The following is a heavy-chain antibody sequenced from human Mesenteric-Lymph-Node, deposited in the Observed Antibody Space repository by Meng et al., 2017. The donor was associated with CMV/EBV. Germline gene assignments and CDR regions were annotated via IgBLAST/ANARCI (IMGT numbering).Heavy chain of an antibody. D-gene: IGHD3-3*01. Sequence: GESLKISCAASGFTFNSYWMHWVRQAPGKGLEWVAVIWYDGSNKYYADSVKGRFTISRDNSKNTLYLQMNSLRAEDTAVYYCAKGGGYYTDDAFDIWGQGTMVTVSS. V-gene: IGHV3-33*06. J-gene: IGHJ3*02. CDR1: GFTFNSYW. CDR2: IWYDGSNK. CDR3: AKGGGYYTDDAFDI.